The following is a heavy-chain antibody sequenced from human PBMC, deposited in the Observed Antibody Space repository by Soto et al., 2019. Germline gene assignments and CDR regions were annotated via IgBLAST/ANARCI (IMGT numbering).Heavy chain of an antibody. J-gene: IGHJ4*02. CDR2: IYYTGAT. CDR1: GDSLSDGVYY. V-gene: IGHV4-31*11. Sequence: PSDTLSLTCAVSGDSLSDGVYYWTWIRQHPGKGLEWKAYIYYTGATNYNPSLESRLTISIDTSKNQFSLKLRSVTAADTAMYYCVADLPGVRTNWGFDYWGQGTLVTVSS. D-gene: IGHD7-27*01. CDR3: VADLPGVRTNWGFDY.